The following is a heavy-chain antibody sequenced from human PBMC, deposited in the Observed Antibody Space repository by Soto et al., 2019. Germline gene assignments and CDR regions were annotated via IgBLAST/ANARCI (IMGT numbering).Heavy chain of an antibody. D-gene: IGHD4-17*01. CDR3: ARADYGDYVDGLDY. CDR1: GGSISSGGYY. Sequence: SETLSLTCTVSGGSISSGGYYWSWIRQHPGKGLEWIGYIYYSGSTYYNPSLKSRVTISVDTSKNQFSLKLSSVTAADTAVYYCARADYGDYVDGLDYWGQGTLVTVSS. CDR2: IYYSGST. J-gene: IGHJ4*02. V-gene: IGHV4-31*03.